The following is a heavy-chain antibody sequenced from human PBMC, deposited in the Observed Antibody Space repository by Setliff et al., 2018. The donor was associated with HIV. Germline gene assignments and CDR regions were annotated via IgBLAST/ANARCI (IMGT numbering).Heavy chain of an antibody. D-gene: IGHD1-1*01. CDR2: IIPIFGTP. CDR1: GYTFASYY. J-gene: IGHJ6*03. Sequence: SVKVSCKASGYTFASYYMHWVRQAPGQGLEWMGGIIPIFGTPNYAQKFQGRVTITTDESTNTVYMELYSLTSEDTAIYYCASSAGAVPTTAPYGDYYYYFYMDVWGKGTTVTVSS. V-gene: IGHV1-69*05. CDR3: ASSAGAVPTTAPYGDYYYYFYMDV.